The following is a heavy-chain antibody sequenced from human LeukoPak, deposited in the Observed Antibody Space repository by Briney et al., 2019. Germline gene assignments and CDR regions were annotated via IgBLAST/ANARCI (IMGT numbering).Heavy chain of an antibody. CDR3: AKDKYSPVRSMSEAADYFDF. D-gene: IGHD6-13*01. CDR1: GFTFSSYA. V-gene: IGHV3-23*01. J-gene: IGHJ4*02. Sequence: QAGGSLRLSCAASGFTFSSYAMSWVRQAPGKGLEWVSAISGSGGSTYYADSVKGRFTISRDNSKNTLYLQMNSLRAEDTAVYHCAKDKYSPVRSMSEAADYFDFWGPGTLVTVSS. CDR2: ISGSGGST.